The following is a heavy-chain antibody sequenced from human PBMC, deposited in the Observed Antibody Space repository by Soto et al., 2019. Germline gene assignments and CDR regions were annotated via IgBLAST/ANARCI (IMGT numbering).Heavy chain of an antibody. CDR2: IIPIFGTA. D-gene: IGHD3-22*01. J-gene: IGHJ2*01. CDR3: AKGGMLVVVTSNLQSWYFDL. V-gene: IGHV1-69*14. CDR1: GGTFSSYA. Sequence: QVQLVQSGAEVKKPGSSVKVSCKASGGTFSSYAISWVRQAPGQGLEWMGGIIPIFGTANYAQKFQGRVTITADKSTSTAYMELSSLRSEDTAVYYCAKGGMLVVVTSNLQSWYFDLWGRGTLVTVSS.